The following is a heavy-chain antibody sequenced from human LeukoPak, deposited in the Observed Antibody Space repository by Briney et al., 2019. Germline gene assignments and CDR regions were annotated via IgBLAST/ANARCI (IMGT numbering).Heavy chain of an antibody. V-gene: IGHV4-61*02. CDR3: ARGPHSYDSSGAFDI. J-gene: IGHJ3*02. D-gene: IGHD3-22*01. Sequence: SETLSLTCTVTGYTISSGSYYWSWIRQPAGKGLEWIGRIYTSGSTNYNPSLKSRVTISVDTSKNQFSLKLSSVTAADTAVYFCARGPHSYDSSGAFDIWGQGTTVTVSS. CDR2: IYTSGST. CDR1: GYTISSGSYY.